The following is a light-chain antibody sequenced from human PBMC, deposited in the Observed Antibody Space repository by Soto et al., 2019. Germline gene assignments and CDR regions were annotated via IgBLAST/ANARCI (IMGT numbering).Light chain of an antibody. J-gene: IGLJ1*01. V-gene: IGLV2-14*01. CDR2: DVR. CDR1: TSDIGGYNF. CDR3: NSYRTISTYV. Sequence: QSVLTQPASVSGSPGQSITISCTGTTSDIGGYNFVSWYQQHPGKAPKLLIYDVRNRPSGVSNRFSGSKSGNTASLTISGLHAEDEADYYCNSYRTISTYVFGSGTKRTVL.